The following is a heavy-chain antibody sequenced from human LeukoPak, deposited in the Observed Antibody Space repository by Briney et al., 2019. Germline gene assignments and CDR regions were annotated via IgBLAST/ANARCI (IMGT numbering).Heavy chain of an antibody. CDR1: GYTFTSYY. D-gene: IGHD1-26*01. CDR2: INPTGGST. CDR3: ARDNSVGDNAWWFDP. Sequence: ASVKVSCKASGYTFTSYYMHWVRQAPGQGLEWMGLINPTGGSTGYAQKFQGRVTITRDMSTSTDYMELSSLRSEDTAIYYCARDNSVGDNAWWFDPWGQGTLVTVSS. V-gene: IGHV1-46*01. J-gene: IGHJ5*02.